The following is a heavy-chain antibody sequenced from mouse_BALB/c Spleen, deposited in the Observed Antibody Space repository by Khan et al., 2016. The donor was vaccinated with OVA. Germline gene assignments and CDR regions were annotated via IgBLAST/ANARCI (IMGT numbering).Heavy chain of an antibody. CDR3: ARAASYWFFDV. D-gene: IGHD6-1*01. J-gene: IGHJ1*01. V-gene: IGHV9-3-1*01. Sequence: QIQLVQSGPELKKPGETVKISCKASGYTFTNYGMNWVKQAPGKGLQWMGWINTYTGEPTYADDFKGRFAFSLETYDHPASLQINNLKKEDTATDFCARAASYWFFDVCGAGTTVTVSS. CDR1: GYTFTNYG. CDR2: INTYTGEP.